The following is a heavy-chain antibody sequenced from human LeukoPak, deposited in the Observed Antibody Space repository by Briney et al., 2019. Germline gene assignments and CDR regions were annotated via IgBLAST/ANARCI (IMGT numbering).Heavy chain of an antibody. CDR3: ARVLGHFWSGYYFDYYYYGMDV. D-gene: IGHD3-3*02. Sequence: GGSLRLSCAASGFTFSSYSMNWVRQAPGKGLEWVSSISSSSSYIYYADSVKGRFTISRDNAKNSLYLQMNSLRAEDTAVYYCARVLGHFWSGYYFDYYYYGMDVWGQGTTVTVSS. CDR1: GFTFSSYS. J-gene: IGHJ6*02. V-gene: IGHV3-21*01. CDR2: ISSSSSYI.